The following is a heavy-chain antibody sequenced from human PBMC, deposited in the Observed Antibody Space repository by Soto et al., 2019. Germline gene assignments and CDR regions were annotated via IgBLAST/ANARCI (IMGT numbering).Heavy chain of an antibody. V-gene: IGHV3-30-3*01. J-gene: IGHJ6*02. CDR1: GFTFSYHA. D-gene: IGHD2-2*01. CDR3: ARGTTTAAFSAMDV. Sequence: QGQLVESGGGVVQPGRSLRLSCSASGFTFSYHALNWVRQAPGKGLEWVAGISYDGDNKYIAESVKGRFTISRDNSKNTVSLQMNSLRTEDTAMYFCARGTTTAAFSAMDVGGQGTTVTVSS. CDR2: ISYDGDNK.